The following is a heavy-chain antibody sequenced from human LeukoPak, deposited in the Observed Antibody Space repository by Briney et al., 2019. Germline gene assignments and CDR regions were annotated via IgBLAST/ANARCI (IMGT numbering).Heavy chain of an antibody. Sequence: QAGGSLRLSCAASGFTFSGYAMSWVRQAPGKGLEWDSAISGSGGSTYYADSVKGRFTISRDNSKNTLYLQMNSLRAEDTAVYYRAKDLLYSSSPEGFDFWGQGTLVTVSS. V-gene: IGHV3-23*01. D-gene: IGHD6-6*01. CDR3: AKDLLYSSSPEGFDF. CDR1: GFTFSGYA. CDR2: ISGSGGST. J-gene: IGHJ4*02.